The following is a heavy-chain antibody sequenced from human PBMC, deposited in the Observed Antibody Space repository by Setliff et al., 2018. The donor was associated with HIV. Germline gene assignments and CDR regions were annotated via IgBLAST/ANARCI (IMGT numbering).Heavy chain of an antibody. V-gene: IGHV3-74*03. J-gene: IGHJ6*02. CDR2: INSDGTST. CDR3: VRGLAAAGGYAMDV. CDR1: GFTFSPYW. Sequence: GGSLRLSCAASGFTFSPYWMHWVRQAPGKGLVWVSCINSDGTSTTYADSVKGRFTISRDNAKNSLFLQMNSLRAEDTAVYYCVRGLAAAGGYAMDVWGQGTTVTVSS. D-gene: IGHD6-13*01.